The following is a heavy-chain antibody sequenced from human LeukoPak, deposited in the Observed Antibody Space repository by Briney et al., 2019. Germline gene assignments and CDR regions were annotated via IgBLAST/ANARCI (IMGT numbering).Heavy chain of an antibody. J-gene: IGHJ5*02. Sequence: ASVKVSCKASGGTFSSYAISWARQAPGQGLEWMGGIIPIFGTANYAQKFQGRVTITTDESTSTAYMELSSLRSEDTAVYYCARDQSLGGFGVLYTNWFDPWGQGTLVTVSS. CDR1: GGTFSSYA. CDR3: ARDQSLGGFGVLYTNWFDP. D-gene: IGHD3-3*01. V-gene: IGHV1-69*05. CDR2: IIPIFGTA.